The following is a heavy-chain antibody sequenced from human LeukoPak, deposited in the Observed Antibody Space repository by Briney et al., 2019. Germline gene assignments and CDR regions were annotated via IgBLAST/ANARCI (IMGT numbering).Heavy chain of an antibody. CDR2: IKQDGSEK. J-gene: IGHJ4*02. Sequence: GGTLRLSCAASGFTFSSYGMSWVRQAPGKGLEWVANIKQDGSEKYYVDSVKGRFTISRDNAKNSLYLQMNSLKTEDTAVYYCTRSGIAARPHYFDYWGQGTLVTVSS. CDR1: GFTFSSYG. V-gene: IGHV3-7*03. D-gene: IGHD6-6*01. CDR3: TRSGIAARPHYFDY.